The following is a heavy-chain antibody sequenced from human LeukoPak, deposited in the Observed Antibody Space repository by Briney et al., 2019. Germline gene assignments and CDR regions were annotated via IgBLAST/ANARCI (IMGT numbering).Heavy chain of an antibody. J-gene: IGHJ4*02. CDR2: IHYSGRT. Sequence: MSSETLSLTCTVSGGSISPYYWSWIRQSPGKGLEFIVWIHYSGRTYYHPSFKSRVTISLGTSNNQFSLRLSSMTAADTAVYYCARHSQATSNPLDYWGQGTLVTVSS. D-gene: IGHD5-12*01. CDR1: GGSISPYY. CDR3: ARHSQATSNPLDY. V-gene: IGHV4-59*08.